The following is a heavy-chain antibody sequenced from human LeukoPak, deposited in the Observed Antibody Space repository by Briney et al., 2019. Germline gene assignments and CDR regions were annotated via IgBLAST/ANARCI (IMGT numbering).Heavy chain of an antibody. J-gene: IGHJ4*02. CDR2: FDPEDGET. CDR3: ATAAGVRRGLDY. D-gene: IGHD1-1*01. Sequence: ASVKVSCKVSGYTLTELSMHWVRQAPGKGLEWMGGFDPEDGETIYAQKFQGRVTMTEDTSTDTAYMELSSLRSEDTAVYYCATAAGVRRGLDYWGQGTLVTVSS. CDR1: GYTLTELS. V-gene: IGHV1-24*01.